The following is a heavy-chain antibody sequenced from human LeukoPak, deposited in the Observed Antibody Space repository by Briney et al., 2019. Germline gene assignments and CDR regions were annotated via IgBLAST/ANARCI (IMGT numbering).Heavy chain of an antibody. D-gene: IGHD6-13*01. CDR1: GYTFTNYG. CDR3: AREAPYSSSWAYYFDY. Sequence: GASVKVSCKASGYTFTNYGISWVRQAPGQGLQWMGWISSYNGNTNYAQKLQGRVTMTTDTSTSTAYMELRSLRSDDTAVYYCAREAPYSSSWAYYFDYWGQGTLVTVSS. V-gene: IGHV1-18*01. J-gene: IGHJ4*02. CDR2: ISSYNGNT.